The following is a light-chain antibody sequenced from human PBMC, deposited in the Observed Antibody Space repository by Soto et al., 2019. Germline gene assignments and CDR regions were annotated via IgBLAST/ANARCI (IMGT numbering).Light chain of an antibody. V-gene: IGKV1-5*03. J-gene: IGKJ1*01. CDR2: KAS. Sequence: DIQMTQSPSTLSASVGDRVTITCRASQSISSWLAWYQQKPGKAPKLLIYKASSLESGVPSRFSGSGSGTEFTLTISSLQPYDFAAYYCQQYNSYWTLGQGTKLDIK. CDR3: QQYNSYWT. CDR1: QSISSW.